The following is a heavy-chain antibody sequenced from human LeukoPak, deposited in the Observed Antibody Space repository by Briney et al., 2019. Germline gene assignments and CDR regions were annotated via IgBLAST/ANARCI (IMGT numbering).Heavy chain of an antibody. D-gene: IGHD3-10*01. CDR2: ISSSSSYI. CDR3: ARESITMVRGVNPSYYYYMDV. J-gene: IGHJ6*03. Sequence: GESLRLSCAASGFTFSSYSMNWVRQAPGKGLEWVSSISSSSSYIYYADSVKGRFTISRDNAKNSLYLQMNSLRAEDTAVYYCARESITMVRGVNPSYYYYMDVWGKGTTVTISS. V-gene: IGHV3-21*01. CDR1: GFTFSSYS.